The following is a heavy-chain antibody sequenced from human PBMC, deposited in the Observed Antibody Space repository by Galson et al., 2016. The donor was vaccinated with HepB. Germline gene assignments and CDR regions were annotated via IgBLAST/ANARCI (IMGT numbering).Heavy chain of an antibody. CDR3: ARDGPYDYVWETPRDAFDL. J-gene: IGHJ3*01. CDR1: GFIFSSYW. V-gene: IGHV3-7*03. CDR2: IKEDGSEK. D-gene: IGHD3-16*01. Sequence: SLRLSCAASGFIFSSYWMSWVRQAPGKGLEWVANIKEDGSEKYYVDSVKGRFTMSRDNAKNSLYLQMYSLRAEDTVVYFCARDGPYDYVWETPRDAFDLWGQGTMVTVSS.